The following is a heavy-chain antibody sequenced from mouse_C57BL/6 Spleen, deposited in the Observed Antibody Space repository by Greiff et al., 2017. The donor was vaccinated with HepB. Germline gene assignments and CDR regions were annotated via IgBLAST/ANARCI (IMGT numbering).Heavy chain of an antibody. CDR2: INPNNGGT. J-gene: IGHJ4*01. V-gene: IGHV1-26*01. CDR1: GYTFTDYY. Sequence: EVQLQQSGPELVKPGASVKISCKASGYTFTDYYMNWVKQSHGKSLEWIGDINPNNGGTSYNQKFKGKATLTVDKSSSTAYMELRSLTSEDSAVYYFARDTTSAMDYWGQGTSVTVSS. CDR3: ARDTTSAMDY. D-gene: IGHD5-5*01.